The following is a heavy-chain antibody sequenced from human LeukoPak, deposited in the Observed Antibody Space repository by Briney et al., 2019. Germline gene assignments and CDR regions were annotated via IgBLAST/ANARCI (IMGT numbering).Heavy chain of an antibody. D-gene: IGHD3-22*01. J-gene: IGHJ4*02. Sequence: PGGSLRLSCEASGFTFSTFTMSWVRQVPGKGLEWVSGISGSGDRTYYADSVKGRFTISRDNFNNMVFLQMNSLRHEDTAVYFCANRAYYDDSHTYYPYFFDYWGQGTLVTVSS. V-gene: IGHV3-23*01. CDR2: ISGSGDRT. CDR1: GFTFSTFT. CDR3: ANRAYYDDSHTYYPYFFDY.